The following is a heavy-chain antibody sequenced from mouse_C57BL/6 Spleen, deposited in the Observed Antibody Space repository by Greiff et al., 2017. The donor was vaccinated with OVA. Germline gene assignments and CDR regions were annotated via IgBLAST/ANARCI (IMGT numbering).Heavy chain of an antibody. V-gene: IGHV1-69*01. CDR2: IDPSDSYT. Sequence: VQLQQPGAELVMPGASVKLSCKASGYTFTSYWMHWVKQRPGQGLEWIGEIDPSDSYTNYNQKFKGKSTLTVDKSSSTAYMQLSSLTSEDSAVYYCARYGSSSPYGYFDVWGTGTTVTVSS. D-gene: IGHD1-1*01. J-gene: IGHJ1*03. CDR3: ARYGSSSPYGYFDV. CDR1: GYTFTSYW.